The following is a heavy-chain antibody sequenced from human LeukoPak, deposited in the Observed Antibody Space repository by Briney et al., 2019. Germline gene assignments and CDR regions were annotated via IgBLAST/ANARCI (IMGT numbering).Heavy chain of an antibody. D-gene: IGHD5-18*01. Sequence: GASVKVSCEASGYIFTSYGISWVRQAPGQGLESMGWISPFNGNTKYVQKFQGRVTMTTDTSTSTAYLELRSLRSDDTAVYYCARDRVGGYTYGGNWFDPWGPGTLVTVTS. V-gene: IGHV1-18*01. CDR1: GYIFTSYG. CDR3: ARDRVGGYTYGGNWFDP. CDR2: ISPFNGNT. J-gene: IGHJ5*02.